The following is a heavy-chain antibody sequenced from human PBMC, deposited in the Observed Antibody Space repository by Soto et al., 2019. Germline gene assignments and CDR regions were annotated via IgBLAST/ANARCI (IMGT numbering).Heavy chain of an antibody. CDR3: ARGLYYDFWSGYSDAFDI. V-gene: IGHV4-34*01. Sequence: SETLSLTCAVYGGSFSGYYWSWIRQPPGEGLEWIGEINHSGSTNYNPSLKSRVTISVDTSKNQFSLKLSSVTAADTAVYYCARGLYYDFWSGYSDAFDIWGQGTVVTVSS. CDR1: GGSFSGYY. J-gene: IGHJ3*02. CDR2: INHSGST. D-gene: IGHD3-3*01.